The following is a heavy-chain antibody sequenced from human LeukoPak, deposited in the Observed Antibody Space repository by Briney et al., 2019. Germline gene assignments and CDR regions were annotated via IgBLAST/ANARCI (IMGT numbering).Heavy chain of an antibody. J-gene: IGHJ4*02. CDR3: AKGVSSLTFSFDY. Sequence: GGSLRLSCAASGLTFSNYAMSWVRQAPGKGLEWVSSISGYSTYYADSVKGRFTISRDNSKNTLYLQMNSLRAEDTAVYYCAKGVSSLTFSFDYWGQGTLVTVSS. CDR1: GLTFSNYA. D-gene: IGHD6-13*01. CDR2: ISGYST. V-gene: IGHV3-23*01.